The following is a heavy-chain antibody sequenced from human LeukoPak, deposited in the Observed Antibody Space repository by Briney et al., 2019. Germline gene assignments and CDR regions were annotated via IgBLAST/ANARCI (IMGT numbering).Heavy chain of an antibody. Sequence: SETLSLTCAVYGGSFSGYYWSWIRQPPGKGLEWIGEINHSGSTNYNPSLKSRVTISVDTSKNQFSLKLSSVTAADTAAYYCARAYYDSSGLDYWGQGTLVTVSS. CDR3: ARAYYDSSGLDY. J-gene: IGHJ4*02. D-gene: IGHD3-22*01. V-gene: IGHV4-34*01. CDR1: GGSFSGYY. CDR2: INHSGST.